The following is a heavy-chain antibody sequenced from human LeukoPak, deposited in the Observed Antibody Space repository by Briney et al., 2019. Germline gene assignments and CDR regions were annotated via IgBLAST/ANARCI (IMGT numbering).Heavy chain of an antibody. D-gene: IGHD3-22*01. J-gene: IGHJ1*01. CDR1: GGTFSSYA. V-gene: IGHV1-69*13. Sequence: ASVKVSCKASGGTFSSYAISWVRQAPGQGLEWMGGIIPIFGTANYAQKFLGRVTITADESTSTAYMELSSLRSEDTAVYYCARDPLPTYYYDSSGYYDGAEYFQHWGQGTLVTVSS. CDR3: ARDPLPTYYYDSSGYYDGAEYFQH. CDR2: IIPIFGTA.